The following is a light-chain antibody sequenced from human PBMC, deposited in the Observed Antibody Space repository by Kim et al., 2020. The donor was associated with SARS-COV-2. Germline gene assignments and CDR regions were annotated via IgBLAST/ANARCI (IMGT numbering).Light chain of an antibody. CDR1: SSNIGSNT. V-gene: IGLV1-44*01. Sequence: QSVLTQPPSASGTPGQRVTISCSGSSSNIGSNTVNWYQQLPGTAPKHLIYSNNQRPSGVPDRFSGSKSGTSASLAISGLQSEDVADYYCAAWDDSLNGRVFGGGTKLTVL. J-gene: IGLJ3*02. CDR2: SNN. CDR3: AAWDDSLNGRV.